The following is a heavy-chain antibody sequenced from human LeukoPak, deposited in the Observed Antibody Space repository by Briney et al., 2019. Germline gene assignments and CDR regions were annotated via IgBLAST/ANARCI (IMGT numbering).Heavy chain of an antibody. V-gene: IGHV4-59*01. D-gene: IGHD6-19*01. CDR1: GGSISSYY. CDR2: IYYSGST. J-gene: IGHJ4*02. CDR3: ARAYSSGWYYFDY. Sequence: SETLSLTCTVSGGSISSYYWSWIRQPPGKGLEWIGYIYYSGSTNYNPSLKSRVTISVDTSKNQFSLKLSSVTAADTAVYYCARAYSSGWYYFDYWGQGTLVTVSS.